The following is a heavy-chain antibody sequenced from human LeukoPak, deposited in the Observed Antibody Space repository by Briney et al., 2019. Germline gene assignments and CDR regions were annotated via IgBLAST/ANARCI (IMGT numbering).Heavy chain of an antibody. CDR1: GYSFTSYW. CDR3: ARHLSSTPGWGAFDI. V-gene: IGHV5-51*01. Sequence: AESLKISCKGSGYSFTSYWIGWVRQMPGKGLEWMGIIYPGDSDTTYSPSFQGQVTISADKSISTAYLQWSSLKASDTAMYYCARHLSSTPGWGAFDIWGQGTMVTVSS. D-gene: IGHD4-23*01. CDR2: IYPGDSDT. J-gene: IGHJ3*02.